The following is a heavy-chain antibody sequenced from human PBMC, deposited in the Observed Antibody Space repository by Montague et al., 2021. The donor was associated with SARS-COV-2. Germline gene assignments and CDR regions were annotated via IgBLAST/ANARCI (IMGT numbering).Heavy chain of an antibody. V-gene: IGHV4-34*01. CDR2: INHSGST. CDR1: GGSFSGYY. J-gene: IGHJ2*01. Sequence: SETLSLTCAVYGGSFSGYYWSWIRQPPGKGLEWIWEINHSGSTNYNPSLKSRVTISVDTSKNQFSLKLSSVTAADTAVYYCARARSIATRPSEGYFDLWGRGTLVTVSS. D-gene: IGHD6-6*01. CDR3: ARARSIATRPSEGYFDL.